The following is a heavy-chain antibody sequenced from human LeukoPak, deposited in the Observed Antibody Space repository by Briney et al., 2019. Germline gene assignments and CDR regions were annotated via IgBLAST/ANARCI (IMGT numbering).Heavy chain of an antibody. J-gene: IGHJ5*02. V-gene: IGHV1-2*02. CDR1: GYTFTGYY. CDR2: INPNSGGT. CDR3: ARDRTIVVVPAAKENWFDP. Sequence: ASVKDSCKASGYTFTGYYMHWVRQAPGQGLEWMGWINPNSGGTNYAQKFQGRVTMTRDTSISTAYMELSRLRSDDTAVYYCARDRTIVVVPAAKENWFDPWGQGTLVTVSS. D-gene: IGHD2-2*01.